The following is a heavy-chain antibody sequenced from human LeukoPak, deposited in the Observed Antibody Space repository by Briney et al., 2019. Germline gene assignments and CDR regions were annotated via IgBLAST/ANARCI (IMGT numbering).Heavy chain of an antibody. J-gene: IGHJ6*03. CDR1: GGSISSGGYF. Sequence: SQTLSLTCTVSGGSISSGGYFWSWIRQHPGKGLRWIAHIYHAGSTHDNPSLRGRVAISLDTSANQFSLRLSSVTAADTAVYFCARATHYSASTGGPYMDVWGQGTTVTVSS. CDR3: ARATHYSASTGGPYMDV. V-gene: IGHV4-31*03. CDR2: IYHAGST. D-gene: IGHD3-22*01.